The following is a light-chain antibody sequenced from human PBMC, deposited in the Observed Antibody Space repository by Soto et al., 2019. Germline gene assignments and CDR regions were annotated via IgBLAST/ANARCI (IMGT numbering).Light chain of an antibody. CDR2: EVS. J-gene: IGLJ1*01. V-gene: IGLV2-14*01. Sequence: QSLLTQPASVSGSPGQSITISCTGTSSDVGGYNYVSWYQQHPGKAPKLMIYEVSNRPSGVSNRFSGSKSGNTASLTISGFQAEDEADYYCSSYTSSSTIYVVGNGTKVTVL. CDR1: SSDVGGYNY. CDR3: SSYTSSSTIYV.